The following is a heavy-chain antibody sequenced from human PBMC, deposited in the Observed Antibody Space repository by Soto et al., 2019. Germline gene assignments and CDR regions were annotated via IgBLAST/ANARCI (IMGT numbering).Heavy chain of an antibody. J-gene: IGHJ3*02. CDR2: IRGTT. D-gene: IGHD2-21*01. V-gene: IGHV3-48*01. CDR1: GFTFTSYS. Sequence: ESGGGLVQPGGSLRLSCAASGFTFTSYSMNWVRQAPGTGLEWVSYIRGTTHYADSVKGRFTISRDNARSSLYLQMNSLRADDTAVYYCARDDSFAFDIWGQGTMVTVSS. CDR3: ARDDSFAFDI.